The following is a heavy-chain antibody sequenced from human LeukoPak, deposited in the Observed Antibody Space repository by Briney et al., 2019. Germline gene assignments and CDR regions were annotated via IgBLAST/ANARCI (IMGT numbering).Heavy chain of an antibody. J-gene: IGHJ5*02. CDR2: IIPIFATA. Sequence: SVKVSCKASGGTFSSYAISWVRQAPGQGLEWMGGIIPIFATANYAQKFQGRVTITADESTSTAYMELSSLRSEDTAVYYCARGGRLYCSSTSCYNPSNWFDPWGQGTLVTVSS. V-gene: IGHV1-69*13. D-gene: IGHD2-2*02. CDR3: ARGGRLYCSSTSCYNPSNWFDP. CDR1: GGTFSSYA.